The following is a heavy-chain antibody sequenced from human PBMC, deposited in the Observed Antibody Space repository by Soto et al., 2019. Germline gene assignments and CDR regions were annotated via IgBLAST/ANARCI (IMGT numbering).Heavy chain of an antibody. CDR2: IYHGGTT. CDR1: GYSRTSGGD. Sequence: SEIRSLTWPRSGYSRTSGGDWVRLRTTLGKGPEWIASIYHGGTTFYNPSLKSRVTVSADKSNNQFSLKLRSVTAADTAVYYCAKAHVMVVAGSTFDYWGHGNLVT. V-gene: IGHV4-38-2*01. D-gene: IGHD6-19*01. CDR3: AKAHVMVVAGSTFDY. J-gene: IGHJ4*01.